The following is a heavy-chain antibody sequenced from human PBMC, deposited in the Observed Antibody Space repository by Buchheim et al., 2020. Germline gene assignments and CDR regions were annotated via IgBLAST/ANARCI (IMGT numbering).Heavy chain of an antibody. CDR2: IAHDGGEK. J-gene: IGHJ6*02. D-gene: IGHD1-14*01. CDR3: ARDRQPSRYGGLDV. CDR1: GFTFTNYW. V-gene: IGHV3-7*01. Sequence: EVQLVESGGGLVQPGGSLRLCCAASGFTFTNYWMSWVRQAPGKGLEWVANIAHDGGEKYYVDSVKGRFTISRDNGKNSLCLQMNSLRDEDTAVYYCARDRQPSRYGGLDVWGQGTT.